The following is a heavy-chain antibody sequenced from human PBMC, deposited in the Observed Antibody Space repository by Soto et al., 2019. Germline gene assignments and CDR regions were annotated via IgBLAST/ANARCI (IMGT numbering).Heavy chain of an antibody. CDR2: IWYDGSNK. D-gene: IGHD4-17*01. Sequence: QVQLVESGGGVVQPGRSLRLSCAASGFTFSSYGMHWVRQAPGKGLEWVAVIWYDGSNKYYADSVKGRFIISRDNSKNTLYLQMNSLRAEDTAVYYCARDRCYGDSKYYFDYWGQGTLVTVSS. CDR1: GFTFSSYG. CDR3: ARDRCYGDSKYYFDY. J-gene: IGHJ4*02. V-gene: IGHV3-33*01.